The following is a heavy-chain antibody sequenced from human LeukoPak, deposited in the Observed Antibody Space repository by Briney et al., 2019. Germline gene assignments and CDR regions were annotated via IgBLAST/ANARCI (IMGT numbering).Heavy chain of an antibody. D-gene: IGHD3-10*01. CDR2: IYYTGSA. Sequence: SETLSLTCSVSGVSIGSGGYYWSWIRQHPGKGLEWIGYIYYTGSAYYNPSLKSRITISLDTSKNQFSPKLNSVTAADTAVYYCARAGDKYGSDAFAIWGQGAMVTVSS. V-gene: IGHV4-31*03. CDR1: GVSIGSGGYY. CDR3: ARAGDKYGSDAFAI. J-gene: IGHJ3*02.